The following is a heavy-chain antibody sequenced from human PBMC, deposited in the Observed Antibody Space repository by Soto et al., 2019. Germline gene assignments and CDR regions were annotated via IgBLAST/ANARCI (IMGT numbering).Heavy chain of an antibody. D-gene: IGHD3-22*01. V-gene: IGHV4-34*01. Sequence: PSETLSLTCAVYGGSFSGFYWSWIRQPPGKGLEWIGEINHSGGTKYNPSLKSRVTMSVDTSKNQFSLKLTSVTAADTAVYYCARQGDSSGATFDYWGQGTLVTVSS. J-gene: IGHJ4*02. CDR3: ARQGDSSGATFDY. CDR1: GGSFSGFY. CDR2: INHSGGT.